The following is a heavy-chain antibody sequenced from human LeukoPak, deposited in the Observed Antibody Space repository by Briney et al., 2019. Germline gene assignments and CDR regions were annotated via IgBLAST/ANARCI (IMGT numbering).Heavy chain of an antibody. D-gene: IGHD5-12*01. J-gene: IGHJ4*02. CDR2: IGSSGSTI. V-gene: IGHV3-48*03. CDR1: GFTFSSYE. Sequence: GGSLRLSCAASGFTFSSYEMNWVRQAPGKGLEWVSYIGSSGSTIYYADSVKGRFTISRDNAKNSLYLQMNSLRAEDTAVYYCAYGGSTRPFDYWGQGTLVTVSS. CDR3: AYGGSTRPFDY.